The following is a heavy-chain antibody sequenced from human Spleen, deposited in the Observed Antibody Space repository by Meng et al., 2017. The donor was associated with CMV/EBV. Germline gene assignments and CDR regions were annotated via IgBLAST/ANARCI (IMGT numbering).Heavy chain of an antibody. V-gene: IGHV3-23*03. CDR1: GFTFSSYA. D-gene: IGHD4-17*01. CDR2: IYSGGSST. Sequence: GGSLRLSCAASGFTFSSYAMSWVRQAPGKGLEGVSVIYSGGSSTYYADSVKGRFTISRDNSKNTLYLQMNSLRAEDTAVYYCAKNEGTTVTTLYYYYGMDVWGQGTTVTVSS. J-gene: IGHJ6*02. CDR3: AKNEGTTVTTLYYYYGMDV.